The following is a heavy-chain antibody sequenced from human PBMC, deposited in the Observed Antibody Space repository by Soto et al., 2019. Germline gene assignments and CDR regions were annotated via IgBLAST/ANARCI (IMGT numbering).Heavy chain of an antibody. D-gene: IGHD3-10*01. CDR1: GFTFSGHT. V-gene: IGHV3-21*01. CDR3: ARCMGFDGSGYAFFDS. Sequence: EVQLVESGGGLVKPGGSLRLSCAASGFTFSGHTINWVRQAPGKGLEWVSSVRSSSSYIYYADSVKGRFTASRDNAEKSLYLQMNSLRAEDTAIYYCARCMGFDGSGYAFFDSWGQGTLVTVSS. CDR2: VRSSSSYI. J-gene: IGHJ4*02.